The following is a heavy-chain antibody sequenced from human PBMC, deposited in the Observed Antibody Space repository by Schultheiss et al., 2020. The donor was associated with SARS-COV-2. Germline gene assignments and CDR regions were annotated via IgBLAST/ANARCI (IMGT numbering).Heavy chain of an antibody. CDR3: ARATHGDSSGYYRGRDYYYGMDV. D-gene: IGHD3-22*01. CDR1: GFTFSSYA. CDR2: ISGSGADT. V-gene: IGHV3-23*01. J-gene: IGHJ6*02. Sequence: ESLKISCAASGFTFSSYAMSWVRQAPGKGLEWVSAISGSGADTHYADSVKGRFSISRDNSKNTLYLQMNSLRAEDTAVYYCARATHGDSSGYYRGRDYYYGMDVWGQGTTVTVSS.